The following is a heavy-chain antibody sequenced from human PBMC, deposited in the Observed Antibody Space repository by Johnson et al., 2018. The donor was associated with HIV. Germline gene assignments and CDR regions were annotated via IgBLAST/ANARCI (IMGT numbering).Heavy chain of an antibody. CDR1: GFTFSSYA. CDR2: IAASGDST. J-gene: IGHJ3*02. V-gene: IGHV3-23*04. CDR3: ASPWGGRGLDAFDI. Sequence: VQLVESGGGLVQPGGSLRLSCAASGFTFSSYAMSWVRQAPGKGLEWVSLIAASGDSTYYADSVRGRFTISRDNSKNTLYRQMNSLTTEDTAVYYCASPWGGRGLDAFDIWGQGTMVTVSS. D-gene: IGHD7-27*01.